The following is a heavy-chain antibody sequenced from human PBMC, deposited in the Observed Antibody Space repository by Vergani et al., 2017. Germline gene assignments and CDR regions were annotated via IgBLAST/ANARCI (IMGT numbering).Heavy chain of an antibody. CDR3: ARGDYGILTGYRY. Sequence: QVQLMQSGAEVKKPGASVKVSCKASGYPFTAYYMHWVRQAPGQGLEWMGIINPSGGHTNYAQKFQGRVTMTRDTSTSTVYMELSSLRSEDTAIYYCARGDYGILTGYRYWGQGTLVTVSA. J-gene: IGHJ4*02. CDR1: GYPFTAYY. D-gene: IGHD3-9*01. CDR2: INPSGGHT. V-gene: IGHV1-46*03.